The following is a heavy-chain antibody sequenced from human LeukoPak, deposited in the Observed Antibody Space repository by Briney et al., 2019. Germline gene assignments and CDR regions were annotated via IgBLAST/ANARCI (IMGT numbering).Heavy chain of an antibody. V-gene: IGHV1-2*06. CDR1: GYTFTGYY. D-gene: IGHD1-26*01. CDR2: INPNNVAT. J-gene: IGHJ4*02. CDR3: TRESGSYHGNDY. Sequence: ASVKVSCKASGYTFTGYYMHWVRQAPGQGLEWMGRINPNNVATNYAQKLQGRVTITGDTSISTAYMELSSLRSDDTAVYYCTRESGSYHGNDYWGQGTLVIVSS.